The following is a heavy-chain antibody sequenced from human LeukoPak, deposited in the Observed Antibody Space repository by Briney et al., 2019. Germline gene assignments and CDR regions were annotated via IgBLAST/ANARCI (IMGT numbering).Heavy chain of an antibody. CDR1: GGSISSGGYY. D-gene: IGHD4-17*01. V-gene: IGHV4-30-2*01. CDR3: AREGEDYGVFDY. Sequence: PSQTLSLTCTVSGGSISSGGYYWSWIRQPPGKGLEWIGYIYHSGSTYYNPSLKSRVTISVDRSKNQFSLKLSSVTAADTAVYYCAREGEDYGVFDYWGQGTLVTVSS. CDR2: IYHSGST. J-gene: IGHJ4*02.